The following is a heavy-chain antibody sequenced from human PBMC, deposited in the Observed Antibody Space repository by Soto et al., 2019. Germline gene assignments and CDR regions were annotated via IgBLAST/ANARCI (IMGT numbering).Heavy chain of an antibody. J-gene: IGHJ4*02. CDR2: FHDSGFT. CDR3: AKESIGGWVLH. Sequence: PSETLSLTCTVSGGSISSGYWSWIRQPPGKGPEWIGYFHDSGFTNYNTSLRRRVTISVDTSNNQLSLKLTSVTAADTAVYYCAKESIGGWVLHWGQGTLVTVSS. CDR1: GGSISSGY. D-gene: IGHD6-19*01. V-gene: IGHV4-59*01.